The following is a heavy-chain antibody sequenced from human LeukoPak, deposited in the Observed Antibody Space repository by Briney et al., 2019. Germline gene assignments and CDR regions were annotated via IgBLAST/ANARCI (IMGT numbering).Heavy chain of an antibody. Sequence: ASVKVSCKASGYTFTSYDINWVRQATGQGLEWMGWMKPNSGNTGYAQKFQGRVTMTRNTSISTAYMELSRLRSEDTAVYYCARAPYSSSWYYAKYNWFDPWGQGTLVTVSS. D-gene: IGHD6-13*01. J-gene: IGHJ5*02. V-gene: IGHV1-8*01. CDR3: ARAPYSSSWYYAKYNWFDP. CDR1: GYTFTSYD. CDR2: MKPNSGNT.